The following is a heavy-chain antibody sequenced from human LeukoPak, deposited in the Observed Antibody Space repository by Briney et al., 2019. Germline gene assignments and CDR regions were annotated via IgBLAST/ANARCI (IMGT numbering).Heavy chain of an antibody. CDR2: VTSSSSYI. CDR3: ARDPYSGNYGAYYYYYMDV. CDR1: GFTFSSYS. J-gene: IGHJ6*03. D-gene: IGHD1-26*01. V-gene: IGHV3-21*06. Sequence: GGSLRLSCAASGFTFSSYSMNWVRQAPGKGLEWVSSVTSSSSYIYYADSVKGRFTISRDNAKNSLYLQMDSLRVEDTAVYYCARDPYSGNYGAYYYYYMDVWGKGTTVTISS.